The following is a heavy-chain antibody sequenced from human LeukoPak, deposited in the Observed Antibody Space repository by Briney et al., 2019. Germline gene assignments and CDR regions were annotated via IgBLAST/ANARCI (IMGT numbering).Heavy chain of an antibody. CDR2: ISTVSTYT. CDR3: ARDGSGSYYYYYMDV. J-gene: IGHJ6*03. D-gene: IGHD6-25*01. Sequence: GGSLRLSCAASGFTFADYSMTWVRQAPGKGLEWVSSISTVSTYTFYSDSVKGRFTISRDNRKNTLYLQMSSLSAEDTAVYYCARDGSGSYYYYYMDVWGRGTAVTVSS. CDR1: GFTFADYS. V-gene: IGHV3-21*01.